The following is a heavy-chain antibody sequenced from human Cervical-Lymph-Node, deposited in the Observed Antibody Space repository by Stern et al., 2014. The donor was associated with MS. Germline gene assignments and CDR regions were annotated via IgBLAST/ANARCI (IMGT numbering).Heavy chain of an antibody. V-gene: IGHV3-30-3*01. Sequence: VQLVESGGGVVQPGRSLKLSCVASGITFSRYAMHWVRQAPGKGLEWVTVLSSDGSTEYYAASSKGRFTISRNNSKNTVFLQMTSLRPEDTAFYYCARDVADGVGYFDVWGRGTLVAVSS. CDR3: ARDVADGVGYFDV. D-gene: IGHD2-15*01. CDR2: LSSDGSTE. CDR1: GITFSRYA. J-gene: IGHJ2*01.